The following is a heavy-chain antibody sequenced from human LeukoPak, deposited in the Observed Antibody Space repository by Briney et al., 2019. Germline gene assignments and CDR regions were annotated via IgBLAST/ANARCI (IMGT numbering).Heavy chain of an antibody. CDR2: IYSAKTT. V-gene: IGHV4-4*08. J-gene: IGHJ1*01. CDR1: GASISRSY. CDR3: AREVFKSSPQYDSQ. Sequence: PSETPSLTCTVSGASISRSYWSWIRQFPGKEPQWIGYIYSAKTTIYNPSLNSRATISADTSNNRVSLHLTSVTAADAAVYFCAREVFKSSPQYDSQWGQGTLVTVTS. D-gene: IGHD3-22*01.